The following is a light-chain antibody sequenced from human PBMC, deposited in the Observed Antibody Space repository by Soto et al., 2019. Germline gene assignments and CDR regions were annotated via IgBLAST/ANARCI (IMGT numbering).Light chain of an antibody. CDR2: DAS. J-gene: IGKJ1*01. CDR3: QQDYNLPRT. Sequence: EIVLTQSPATLSLSPGERATLSCRASQSVSSYLAWYQQKRGQAPRLLIYDASNRATGIPARFSGSGSGTDFTLTISSLQPEDFAVYYCQQDYNLPRTFGQGTKVEIK. V-gene: IGKV3-11*01. CDR1: QSVSSY.